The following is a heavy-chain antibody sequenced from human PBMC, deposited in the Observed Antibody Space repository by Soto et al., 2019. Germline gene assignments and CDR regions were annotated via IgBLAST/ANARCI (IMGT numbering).Heavy chain of an antibody. CDR3: TTDEWRQLLSPFDI. CDR1: GFTFSNAW. D-gene: IGHD2-2*01. CDR2: IKSKTDGGTT. J-gene: IGHJ3*02. V-gene: IGHV3-15*01. Sequence: PGGSLRLSCAASGFTFSNAWMSWVRQAPGKGLEWVGRIKSKTDGGTTDYAAPVKGRFTISRDDSKNTLYLQMNSLKTEDTAVYYCTTDEWRQLLSPFDIWGQGTMVTVSS.